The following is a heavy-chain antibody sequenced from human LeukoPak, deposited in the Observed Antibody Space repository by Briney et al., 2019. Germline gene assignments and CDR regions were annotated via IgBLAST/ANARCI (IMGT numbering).Heavy chain of an antibody. CDR3: ARDPSTVTGYDAFDI. CDR2: ISYDGSNK. CDR1: GFTFSSYG. J-gene: IGHJ3*02. V-gene: IGHV3-30*19. Sequence: PGGSLRLSCAASGFTFSSYGMHWVRQAPGKGLEWVAVISYDGSNKYYADSVKGRFTISRDNSKNTLYLQMNSLRAEDTAVYYCARDPSTVTGYDAFDIWGQGTMVTVSS. D-gene: IGHD4-17*01.